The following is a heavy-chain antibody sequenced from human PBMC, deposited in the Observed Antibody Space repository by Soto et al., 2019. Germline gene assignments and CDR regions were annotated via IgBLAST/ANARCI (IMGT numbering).Heavy chain of an antibody. CDR3: ARDYGDYLFDY. V-gene: IGHV1-2*04. D-gene: IGHD4-17*01. Sequence: ASVKVSCKASGGTFSSYAISWVRQAPGQGLEWMGWINPNSGGTNYAQKFQGWVTMTRDTSISTAYMELSRLRSDDTAVYYCARDYGDYLFDYWGQGTLVTVSS. CDR1: GGTFSSYA. J-gene: IGHJ4*02. CDR2: INPNSGGT.